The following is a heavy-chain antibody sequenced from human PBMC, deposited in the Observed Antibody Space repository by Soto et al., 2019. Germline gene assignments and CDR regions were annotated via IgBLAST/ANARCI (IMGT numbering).Heavy chain of an antibody. CDR3: AHRLDASSDDAFDI. D-gene: IGHD6-6*01. Sequence: ITLKESGPTLVKPTQTLTLTCTFSGFSLTTSGVGVGWIRQPPGKALEWLALIYWDDEKRYRPSLQSRLTITKDTPTIQVDLTVTNMNPADTGTYDCAHRLDASSDDAFDIWGQGTMVYGSS. J-gene: IGHJ3*02. CDR1: GFSLTTSGVG. CDR2: IYWDDEK. V-gene: IGHV2-5*02.